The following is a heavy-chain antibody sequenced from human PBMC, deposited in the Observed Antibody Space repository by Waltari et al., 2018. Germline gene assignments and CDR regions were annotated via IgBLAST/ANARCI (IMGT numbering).Heavy chain of an antibody. Sequence: QVQLVQPGAEVTRPGASVKVSCKASGYTFTGHYIHWIRQAPGQGLEWMGGYNTNRGGTKVAQKFQGRITLTRDTSITTAYMELRRLTFDDTAVYYCARSPPSYSSSWYFFEHWGQGTLVTVSS. D-gene: IGHD6-13*01. CDR3: ARSPPSYSSSWYFFEH. CDR1: GYTFTGHY. J-gene: IGHJ4*02. CDR2: YNTNRGGT. V-gene: IGHV1-2*02.